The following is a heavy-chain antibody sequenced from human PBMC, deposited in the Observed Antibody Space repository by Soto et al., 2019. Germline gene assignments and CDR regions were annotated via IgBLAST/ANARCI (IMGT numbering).Heavy chain of an antibody. CDR3: ARRFCSDSYCSYFDY. Sequence: NPSETLSLTCSVSGASIRSYYWHWIRQPPGKGLEWIGYVYTSDYTRYSSSLKSRVTISVDTSKSQFYLRLNSVTAADTAVYYCARRFCSDSYCSYFDYWGRGTLVTVSS. CDR1: GASIRSYY. D-gene: IGHD2-15*01. CDR2: VYTSDYT. V-gene: IGHV4-4*08. J-gene: IGHJ4*02.